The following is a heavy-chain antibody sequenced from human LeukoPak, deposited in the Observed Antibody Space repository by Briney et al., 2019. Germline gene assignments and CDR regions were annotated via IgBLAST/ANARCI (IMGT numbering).Heavy chain of an antibody. CDR3: ARVYTSSWCADV. V-gene: IGHV4-4*07. D-gene: IGHD6-13*01. J-gene: IGHJ6*02. CDR1: GGSISSYY. CDR2: IYTSGST. Sequence: SETLSLTCTVSGGSISSYYWSWIRQPAGKGLEWIGRIYTSGSTNYNPSLKSRVTILVDTSKNQFSLKLNSVTAADTAVYYCARVYTSSWCADVWGQGTTVTVSS.